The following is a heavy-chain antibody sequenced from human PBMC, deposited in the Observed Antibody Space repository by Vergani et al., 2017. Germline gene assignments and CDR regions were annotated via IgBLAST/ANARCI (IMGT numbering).Heavy chain of an antibody. D-gene: IGHD5-24*01. V-gene: IGHV3-64*01. CDR1: GFTFSSYA. CDR2: ISSNGGST. J-gene: IGHJ4*02. CDR3: ARLLAGVWLHGACDY. Sequence: EVQLVESGGGLVQPGGSLRLSCAASGFTFSSYAMHWVRQAPGKGLEYVSAISSNGGSTYYANSVKGRFTFSRDNSKNTRYLQMGSLRAEDMAVYYCARLLAGVWLHGACDYWGQGTLVTVSS.